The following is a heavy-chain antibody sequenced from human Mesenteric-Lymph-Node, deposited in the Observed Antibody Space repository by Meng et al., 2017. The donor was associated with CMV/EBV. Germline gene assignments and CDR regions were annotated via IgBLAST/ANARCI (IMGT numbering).Heavy chain of an antibody. Sequence: SETLSLTCTVSGDSLSSSYWTWIRQPPGKGLESIGYISYTGTTTYNPSLRSRVTISVDGSNNQFSLRLTSVTAADTAVYLCARVSPYGDYVLDYWGQGMLVTVSS. V-gene: IGHV4-59*01. CDR1: GDSLSSSY. J-gene: IGHJ4*02. CDR3: ARVSPYGDYVLDY. CDR2: ISYTGTT. D-gene: IGHD4-17*01.